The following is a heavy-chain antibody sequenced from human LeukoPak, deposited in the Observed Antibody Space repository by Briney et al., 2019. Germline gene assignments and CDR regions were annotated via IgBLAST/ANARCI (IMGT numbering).Heavy chain of an antibody. Sequence: PGGSLRLSCAASGFTFSSYWMSWVRQAPGKGLEWVANIKQDGSEKYYVDSVKGRFTISRDNAKNPLYLQMNSLRAEDTAVYYCASVYYGYYFDYWGQGTLVTVSS. V-gene: IGHV3-7*01. CDR3: ASVYYGYYFDY. D-gene: IGHD3-10*01. J-gene: IGHJ4*02. CDR2: IKQDGSEK. CDR1: GFTFSSYW.